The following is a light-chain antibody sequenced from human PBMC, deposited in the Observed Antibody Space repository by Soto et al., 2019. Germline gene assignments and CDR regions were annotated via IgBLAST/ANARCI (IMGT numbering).Light chain of an antibody. CDR3: QHRSNWLA. V-gene: IGKV3-11*01. CDR1: QSVSSY. Sequence: EIVLTRSPATLSLSPGERATLSCRASQSVSSYLAWYQQKPGQAPGLLIYDASNRATGIPARFSGSGSGTDFTLTITSLEPEDFAVYYCQHRSNWLAFGGGTKVEIK. CDR2: DAS. J-gene: IGKJ4*01.